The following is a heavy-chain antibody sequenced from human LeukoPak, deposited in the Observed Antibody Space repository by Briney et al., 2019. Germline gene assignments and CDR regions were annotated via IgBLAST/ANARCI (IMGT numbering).Heavy chain of an antibody. CDR1: GFTFTSSA. V-gene: IGHV1-58*01. CDR3: AAAGSDFWSGYPNYYYYYYMDV. D-gene: IGHD3-3*01. CDR2: IVVGSGNT. J-gene: IGHJ6*03. Sequence: ASVKGSCKASGFTFTSSAVQWVRQARGQRLEWIGWIVVGSGNTNYAQKFQERVTITRDMSTSTAYMELSSLRSEDTAVYYCAAAGSDFWSGYPNYYYYYYMDVWGKGTTVTVSS.